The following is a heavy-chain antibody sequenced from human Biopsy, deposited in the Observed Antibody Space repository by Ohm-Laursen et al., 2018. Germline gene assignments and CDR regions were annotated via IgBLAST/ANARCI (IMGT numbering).Heavy chain of an antibody. J-gene: IGHJ6*03. CDR1: GFTFSGYG. CDR3: ARDRYYGSENYFSHYNMDV. CDR2: IWYDGTDK. V-gene: IGHV3-33*01. Sequence: SLRLSCTASGFTFSGYGMHWVRQAPGKGLEWVAVIWYDGTDKFYADSVKGRFTISRDNSKNTLYLHMNSLRAADTAVYYCARDRYYGSENYFSHYNMDVWGQGTTATVS. D-gene: IGHD3-10*01.